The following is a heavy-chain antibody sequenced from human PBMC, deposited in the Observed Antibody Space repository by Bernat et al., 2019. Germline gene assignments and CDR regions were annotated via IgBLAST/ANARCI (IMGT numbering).Heavy chain of an antibody. CDR1: GFTFSNAW. CDR3: TTGLYYYDSSGYTDY. CDR2: IQSKTDGGTT. V-gene: IGHV3-15*07. D-gene: IGHD3-22*01. Sequence: EVQLVESGGGLVKPGGSLRLSCAASGFTFSNAWMNWVRQAPGKGLEWVGRIQSKTDGGTTDYAAPVKGRFTISREYSKNSLYLQMNSLKTEDTAVYYCTTGLYYYDSSGYTDYWGQGTLVTVSS. J-gene: IGHJ4*02.